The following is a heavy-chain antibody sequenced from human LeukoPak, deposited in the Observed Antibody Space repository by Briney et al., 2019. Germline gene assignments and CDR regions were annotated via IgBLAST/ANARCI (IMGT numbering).Heavy chain of an antibody. CDR3: AREAGYYDSSGYYYHVSLGY. Sequence: ASVKVSCKASGYTFTSYYMHWVRQAPGQGFEWMGIINPSGGSTSYAQKFQGRVTMTRDTSTSTVYMELSSLRSEDTAVYYCAREAGYYDSSGYYYHVSLGYWGQGTLVTVSS. CDR1: GYTFTSYY. J-gene: IGHJ4*02. CDR2: INPSGGST. V-gene: IGHV1-46*01. D-gene: IGHD3-22*01.